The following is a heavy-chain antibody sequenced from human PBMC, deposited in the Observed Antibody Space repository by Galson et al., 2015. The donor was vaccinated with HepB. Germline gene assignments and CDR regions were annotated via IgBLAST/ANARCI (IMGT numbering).Heavy chain of an antibody. CDR2: VYIGGNT. V-gene: IGHV4-4*07. J-gene: IGHJ3*02. Sequence: LSLTCTVSGGSISNYYWTWIRRPAGKGLEWIGRVYIGGNTKYNPSLKSRVTMSIDTSKNQFSLRLYSVTAADTAVYYCARDDEGRDAFDIWGLGTMVTVSS. CDR3: ARDDEGRDAFDI. CDR1: GGSISNYY.